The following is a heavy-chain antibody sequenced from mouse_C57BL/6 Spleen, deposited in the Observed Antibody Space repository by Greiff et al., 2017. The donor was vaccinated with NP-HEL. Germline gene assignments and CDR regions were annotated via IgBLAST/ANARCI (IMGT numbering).Heavy chain of an antibody. J-gene: IGHJ1*03. CDR1: GFTFSSYG. CDR3: ASHSPVVATRYFDV. Sequence: EVQRVESGGDLVKPGGSLKLSCAASGFTFSSYGMSWVRQTPDKRLEWVATISSGGSYTYYPDSVKGRFTISRDNAKNTLYLQMSSLKSEDTAMYYCASHSPVVATRYFDVWGTGTTVTVSS. D-gene: IGHD1-1*01. CDR2: ISSGGSYT. V-gene: IGHV5-6*01.